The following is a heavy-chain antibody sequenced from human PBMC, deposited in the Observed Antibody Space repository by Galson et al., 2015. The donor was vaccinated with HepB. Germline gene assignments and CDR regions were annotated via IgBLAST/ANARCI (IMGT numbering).Heavy chain of an antibody. V-gene: IGHV3-30-3*02. CDR3: AKSELRYFDWLLQY. J-gene: IGHJ4*02. Sequence: SLRLSCAASGLTFNSYAMHWVRQAPGKGLEWVAVISYDGSNKYYADSVKGRFTISRDNSKNTLYLQMNSLRAEDTAVYYCAKSELRYFDWLLQYWGQGTLVTVSS. D-gene: IGHD3-9*01. CDR2: ISYDGSNK. CDR1: GLTFNSYA.